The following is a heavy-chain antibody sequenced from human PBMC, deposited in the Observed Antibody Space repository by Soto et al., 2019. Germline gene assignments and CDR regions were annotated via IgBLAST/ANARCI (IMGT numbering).Heavy chain of an antibody. CDR2: ISYDGSNK. Sequence: QVHLVESGGGLVNPGGSLRLSCAASGFTFSSYGMHWVRQAPGKGLEWVAVISYDGSNKYYADSVKGRFTISRDNSKNTLYLQMNSLRAEDTAVYYCAKEVAYCSSTSCSYGMDVWGQGTTVTVSS. CDR3: AKEVAYCSSTSCSYGMDV. J-gene: IGHJ6*02. V-gene: IGHV3-30*18. CDR1: GFTFSSYG. D-gene: IGHD2-2*01.